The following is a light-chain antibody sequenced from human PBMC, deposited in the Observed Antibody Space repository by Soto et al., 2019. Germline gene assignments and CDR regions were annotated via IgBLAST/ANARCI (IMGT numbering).Light chain of an antibody. V-gene: IGLV1-44*01. J-gene: IGLJ2*01. Sequence: QSVLTQPPSASGTPGQRVTISCSGRSSNIGGNGFNWYQQLPGTAPKLLIYSNDQRPSGVPHRFSGSTSGCSASLAISGLQSEDEADYYCAAWDDSLTGSVFGGGTKLTVL. CDR2: SND. CDR3: AAWDDSLTGSV. CDR1: SSNIGGNG.